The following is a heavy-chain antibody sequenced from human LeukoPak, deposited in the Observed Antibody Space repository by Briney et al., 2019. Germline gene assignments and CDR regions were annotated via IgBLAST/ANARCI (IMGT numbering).Heavy chain of an antibody. Sequence: GGSLRLSCVASGFTFSSYAMSWVRQAPGKGLEWVSGTSGSGGITYYVDSVKGRFTISRDNSKNTLYVHMNSLRGEDTAVYYCAEDFRSSGNAFDIWGQGTMVTVSS. CDR3: AEDFRSSGNAFDI. CDR2: TSGSGGIT. V-gene: IGHV3-23*01. D-gene: IGHD3-22*01. CDR1: GFTFSSYA. J-gene: IGHJ3*02.